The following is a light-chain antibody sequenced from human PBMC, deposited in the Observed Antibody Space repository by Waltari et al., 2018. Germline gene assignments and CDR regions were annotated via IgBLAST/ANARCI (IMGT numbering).Light chain of an antibody. V-gene: IGKV4-1*01. Sequence: DIVMTQSPDSLAVSLGERATINCKYSQSVLYTSNNKNYLAWYQQKPGQPPKLLIYWASTRESGVPDRFSGSGSGTDFTLTISSLQAEDVAVYYCQQYYSTSALTFGEGTKVEIK. CDR1: QSVLYTSNNKNY. CDR3: QQYYSTSALT. J-gene: IGKJ4*01. CDR2: WAS.